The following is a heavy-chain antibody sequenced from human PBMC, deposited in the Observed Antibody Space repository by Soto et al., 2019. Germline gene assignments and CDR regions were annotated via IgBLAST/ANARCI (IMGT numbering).Heavy chain of an antibody. CDR1: GGSISSYY. Sequence: SETLSLTCTVSGGSISSYYWSWIRQPPGKGLEWIGYIYYSGSTNYNPSLKSRVTISVDTSKNQFSLKLSSVTAADTAVYYCARGLVEFGELLGFDYWGQGTLVTVS. CDR3: ARGLVEFGELLGFDY. V-gene: IGHV4-59*01. D-gene: IGHD3-10*01. CDR2: IYYSGST. J-gene: IGHJ4*02.